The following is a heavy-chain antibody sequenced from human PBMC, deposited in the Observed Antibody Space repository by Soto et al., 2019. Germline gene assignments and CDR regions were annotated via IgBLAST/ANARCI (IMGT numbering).Heavy chain of an antibody. Sequence: QVQLQESGPGLVKPSETLSLTCTVSGGSISSYYWSWIRQPPGKGLEWIGYIYYSGSTNYNPSLKSRVTISVDTSKNQFSLKLSSVTAADTAVYYCAREDSSGWFDYWGQGTLVTVSS. CDR2: IYYSGST. J-gene: IGHJ4*02. V-gene: IGHV4-59*01. CDR1: GGSISSYY. CDR3: AREDSSGWFDY. D-gene: IGHD6-19*01.